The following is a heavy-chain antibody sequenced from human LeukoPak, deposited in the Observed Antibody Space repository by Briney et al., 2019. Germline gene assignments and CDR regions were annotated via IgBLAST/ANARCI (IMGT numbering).Heavy chain of an antibody. CDR3: AREYVAAGPNYYYYGMDV. Sequence: PGGSLRLSCAASGFTFSSYSMNWVRQAPGKGLEWVSCISSSSSTIYYADSVKGRFTISRDKAKNSLYLQMNSLRAEDTAVYYCAREYVAAGPNYYYYGMDVWGQGTTVTLSS. CDR2: ISSSSSTI. V-gene: IGHV3-48*01. CDR1: GFTFSSYS. D-gene: IGHD6-13*01. J-gene: IGHJ6*02.